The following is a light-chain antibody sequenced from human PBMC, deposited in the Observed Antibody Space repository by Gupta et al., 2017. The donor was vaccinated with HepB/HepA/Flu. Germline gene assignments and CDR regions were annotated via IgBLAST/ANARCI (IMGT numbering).Light chain of an antibody. J-gene: IGKJ1*01. V-gene: IGKV2-30*01. Sequence: DVLMTQSPLSLPVTLGQPASISCRSSQSLLSSDGNTFLTWFQQRPGQSPRRLIYKVSIRDSGVPDRFSGSGSGTDFTLKMSRVEAEDVAIYYCMQGAHWPWTFGQGTKVEIK. CDR2: KVS. CDR3: MQGAHWPWT. CDR1: QSLLSSDGNTF.